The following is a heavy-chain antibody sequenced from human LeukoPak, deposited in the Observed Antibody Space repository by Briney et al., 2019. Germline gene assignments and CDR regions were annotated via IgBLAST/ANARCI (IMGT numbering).Heavy chain of an antibody. V-gene: IGHV1-2*02. CDR3: ARGVHYYYGMDV. CDR2: INPNSGGI. J-gene: IGHJ6*02. CDR1: GYTFTGYY. D-gene: IGHD3-10*01. Sequence: ASVKVSCKASGYTFTGYYMHWVRQAPGQGLEWMGWINPNSGGINYAQKFQGRVTMTRDTSISTAYMELSRLRSDDTAVYYCARGVHYYYGMDVWGQGTTVTVSS.